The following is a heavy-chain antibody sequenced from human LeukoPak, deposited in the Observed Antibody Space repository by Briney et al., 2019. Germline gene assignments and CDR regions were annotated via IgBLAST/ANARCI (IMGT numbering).Heavy chain of an antibody. V-gene: IGHV3-23*01. Sequence: QPGGSLRLSCAASGFTFSSYAMSWVRQAPGKGLGWASAISGSGGRTYYADSVKGRFTISRDNSKNTLYLQMNSLRAEDTAVYYCAKDRVRLPLADLSKAIKGMADYWGQGTLVTVSS. D-gene: IGHD3-16*02. CDR1: GFTFSSYA. CDR3: AKDRVRLPLADLSKAIKGMADY. J-gene: IGHJ4*02. CDR2: ISGSGGRT.